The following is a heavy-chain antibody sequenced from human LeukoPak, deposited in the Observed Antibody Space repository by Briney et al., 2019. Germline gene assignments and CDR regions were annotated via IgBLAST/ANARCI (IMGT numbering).Heavy chain of an antibody. CDR2: IKQDGSEK. Sequence: GGSLRLSCAASGFTFSSYWMSWVRQAPGKGLEWVANIKQDGSEKYYVDSVKGRFTISRDNAKNSLYLQMNSLRAEDTAVYYCARRRYSGSSQHFDYWGQGALVTVSS. J-gene: IGHJ4*02. D-gene: IGHD1-26*01. CDR1: GFTFSSYW. CDR3: ARRRYSGSSQHFDY. V-gene: IGHV3-7*01.